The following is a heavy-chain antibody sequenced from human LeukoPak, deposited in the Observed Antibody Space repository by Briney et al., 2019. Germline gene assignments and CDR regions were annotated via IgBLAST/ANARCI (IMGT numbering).Heavy chain of an antibody. J-gene: IGHJ4*02. V-gene: IGHV4-59*08. CDR3: ARRGWLQTRHFDY. CDR1: GGSISSYY. Sequence: SETLSLTCTVSGGSISSYYWSWIRQPPGKGLEWIGYIYYSGSTNYNPSLKSRVTISVDTSKNQFSLKLSSVTAADTAVYYCARRGWLQTRHFDYWGQGTLVTVSS. D-gene: IGHD5-24*01. CDR2: IYYSGST.